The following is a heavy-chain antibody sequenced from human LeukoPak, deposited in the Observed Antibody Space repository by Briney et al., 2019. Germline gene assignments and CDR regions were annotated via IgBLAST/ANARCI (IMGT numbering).Heavy chain of an antibody. D-gene: IGHD3-22*01. CDR2: ISGSGGST. V-gene: IGHV3-23*01. CDR3: AKDAYYYDSSGYYDLDY. J-gene: IGHJ4*02. CDR1: GFTFDDFG. Sequence: GGSLRLSCAASGFTFDDFGMSWVRQAPGKGLEWVSAISGSGGSTYYADSVKGRFTISRDNSKNTLYLQMNSLRAEDTAVYYCAKDAYYYDSSGYYDLDYWGQGTLVTVSS.